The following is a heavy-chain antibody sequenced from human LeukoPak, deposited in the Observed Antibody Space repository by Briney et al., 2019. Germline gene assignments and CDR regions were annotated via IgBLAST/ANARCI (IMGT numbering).Heavy chain of an antibody. J-gene: IGHJ4*02. Sequence: GGSLRLSCAASGFTFSSYSMDWVRQAPGKGLEWVSGISGSGGSTYYADSVKGRFTISRDNSNNRLYLQMNSLRAEDTAVYYCAKDKGSGTYPPYWGQGTLVTVSS. CDR2: ISGSGGST. CDR1: GFTFSSYS. V-gene: IGHV3-23*01. CDR3: AKDKGSGTYPPY. D-gene: IGHD1-26*01.